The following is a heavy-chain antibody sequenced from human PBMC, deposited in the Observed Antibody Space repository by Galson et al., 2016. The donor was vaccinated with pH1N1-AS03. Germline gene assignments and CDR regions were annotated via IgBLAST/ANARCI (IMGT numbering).Heavy chain of an antibody. CDR3: ARDPRGPCTSSTCPTAYYFGMDV. D-gene: IGHD2-2*01. Sequence: SVKVSCKASGYTFTGFSINWVRQAPGQGLELMGWINPKSDVTNYAQKFQAWVTMTRDTSSSTAYMELSGLKSDDTAVYYCARDPRGPCTSSTCPTAYYFGMDVWGQGTTVIVSS. V-gene: IGHV1-2*04. CDR1: GYTFTGFS. CDR2: INPKSDVT. J-gene: IGHJ6*02.